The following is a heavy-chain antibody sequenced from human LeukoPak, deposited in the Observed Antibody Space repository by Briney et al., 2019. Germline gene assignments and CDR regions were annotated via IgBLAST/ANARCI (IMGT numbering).Heavy chain of an antibody. Sequence: ASVKVSCKASGYTFTGYYMHWVRQAPGQGLEWMGWINPNSGGTNYAQKFQGRVTMTRDMSTSTVYMELSSLRSEDTAVYYCARLGSSNYYYYMDVWGKGTTVTVSS. CDR2: INPNSGGT. J-gene: IGHJ6*03. CDR3: ARLGSSNYYYYMDV. CDR1: GYTFTGYY. V-gene: IGHV1-2*02.